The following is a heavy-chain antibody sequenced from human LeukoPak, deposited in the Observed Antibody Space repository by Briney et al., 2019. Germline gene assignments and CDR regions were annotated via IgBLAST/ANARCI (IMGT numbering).Heavy chain of an antibody. D-gene: IGHD3-16*02. CDR2: ISGSAGDT. V-gene: IGHV3-23*01. Sequence: LTGGSLRLSCAASGFTFSTYALSWVRQAPGKGLEWVSSISGSAGDTYYADSVKGRFTISRDNSKNTLYLQMNSLRAEDTAVYYCAKGVQIVYYYYYMDVWGKGTTVTVSS. J-gene: IGHJ6*03. CDR3: AKGVQIVYYYYYMDV. CDR1: GFTFSTYA.